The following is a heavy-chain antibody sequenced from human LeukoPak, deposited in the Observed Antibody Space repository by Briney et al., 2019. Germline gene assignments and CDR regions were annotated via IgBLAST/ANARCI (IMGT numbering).Heavy chain of an antibody. V-gene: IGHV4-34*01. Sequence: SETLSLTCAVYGGSFSGYYWSWIRQPPGKGLEWIGEINHSGSTNYIPSLKSRVTISVDTSKNQFSLKLSSVTAADTAVYYCARMRKGYYDSSGSNWFDSWGQGTLVTVSS. CDR2: INHSGST. D-gene: IGHD3-22*01. CDR3: ARMRKGYYDSSGSNWFDS. J-gene: IGHJ5*01. CDR1: GGSFSGYY.